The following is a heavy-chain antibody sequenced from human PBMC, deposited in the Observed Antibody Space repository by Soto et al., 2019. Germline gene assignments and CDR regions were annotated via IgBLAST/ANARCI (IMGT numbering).Heavy chain of an antibody. Sequence: SETLSLTCAVSGGSISSGGYSWSWIRQPPGKGLEWIGYIYHSGSTYYNPSLKSRVTISVDRSKNQFSLKLSSVTAADTAVYYCARSSGWYGEFDYWGQGTLVTVSS. D-gene: IGHD6-19*01. V-gene: IGHV4-30-2*01. J-gene: IGHJ4*02. CDR1: GGSISSGGYS. CDR3: ARSSGWYGEFDY. CDR2: IYHSGST.